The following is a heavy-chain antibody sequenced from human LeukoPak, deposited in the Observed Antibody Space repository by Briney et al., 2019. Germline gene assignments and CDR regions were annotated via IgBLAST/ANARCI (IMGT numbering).Heavy chain of an antibody. Sequence: PGGSLRLSCAASGFTFKLYWMRWVRQVPGKRPVWVSRINDDGSDTIYADSVRGRFTISRDDAKNTLYLQMNSLRAEDTAVYYCGTVFDYWGQGILVTVSS. V-gene: IGHV3-74*01. J-gene: IGHJ4*02. CDR1: GFTFKLYW. CDR3: GTVFDY. CDR2: INDDGSDT.